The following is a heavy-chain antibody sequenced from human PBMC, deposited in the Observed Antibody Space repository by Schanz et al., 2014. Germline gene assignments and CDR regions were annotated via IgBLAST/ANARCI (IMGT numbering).Heavy chain of an antibody. CDR2: MSYDGSNK. CDR1: GFTFNNFN. J-gene: IGHJ4*02. CDR3: VSAYGEFLDH. D-gene: IGHD4-17*01. V-gene: IGHV3-30-3*01. Sequence: VQLLESGGGLVQPGGSLRLSCAASGFTFNNFNMNWVRQAPGKGLEWVAVMSYDGSNKYYADSVKGRFTISRDTPKNTLYVQMNSLRADDTAVYYCVSAYGEFLDHWGQGTLVTVSS.